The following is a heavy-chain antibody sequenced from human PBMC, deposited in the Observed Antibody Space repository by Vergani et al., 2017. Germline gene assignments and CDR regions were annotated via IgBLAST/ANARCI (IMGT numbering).Heavy chain of an antibody. D-gene: IGHD6-13*01. J-gene: IGHJ6*02. V-gene: IGHV5-10-1*03. Sequence: EVQLVQSGAEVKKPGESLRISCKGSGYSFTSYWISWVRQMPGKGLEWMGRIDPSDSYTNYSPSFQGHVTISADKSISTAYLQWSSLKASDTAMYYCARHLTYSSSWYSGDGYGMDVWGQGTTVTVSS. CDR1: GYSFTSYW. CDR3: ARHLTYSSSWYSGDGYGMDV. CDR2: IDPSDSYT.